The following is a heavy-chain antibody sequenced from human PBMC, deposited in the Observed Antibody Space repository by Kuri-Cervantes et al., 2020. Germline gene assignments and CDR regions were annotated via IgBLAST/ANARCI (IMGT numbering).Heavy chain of an antibody. V-gene: IGHV3-21*01. CDR1: GFTFSSYS. Sequence: GESLKISCAASGFTFSSYSMNWVRQAPGQGLEWVSSISGSSRYIYYADSVKGRFTISRDNAKNSLYLQMNSLRAEDTAVYYCARDRYGDYSLDYWGQGTLVTVSS. J-gene: IGHJ4*02. CDR2: ISGSSRYI. D-gene: IGHD4-17*01. CDR3: ARDRYGDYSLDY.